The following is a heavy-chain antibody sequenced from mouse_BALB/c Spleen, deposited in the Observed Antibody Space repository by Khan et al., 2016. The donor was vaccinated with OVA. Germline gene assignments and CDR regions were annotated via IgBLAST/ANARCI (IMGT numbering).Heavy chain of an antibody. Sequence: QVQLKQSGPGLVAPSQSLSITCTVSGFSLTSYGVNWVRQPPGKGLEWVGVIWGDGSTNYHSALKSRLSISKDNSKSQVFLKLNSLQTDDTATYXLAKWVNSYYAMDYWGQGTSVTVSS. V-gene: IGHV2-3*01. D-gene: IGHD1-3*01. CDR2: IWGDGST. CDR1: GFSLTSYG. CDR3: AKWVNSYYAMDY. J-gene: IGHJ4*01.